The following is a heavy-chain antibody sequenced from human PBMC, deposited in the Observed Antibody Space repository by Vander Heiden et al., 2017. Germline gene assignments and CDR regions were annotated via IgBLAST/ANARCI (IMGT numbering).Heavy chain of an antibody. V-gene: IGHV3-30-3*01. CDR2: ISYDGSNK. Sequence: VQLVESGGGAVRPGRSLRLSCAASGFTFSSYAMSWVRQAPGKGLEWVAVISYDGSNKDYTDSVKGRFTISRDNSKNTLYLQMNSLRPEDTAVYYCARWIASWYGVDYWGQGTLVTVSS. CDR3: ARWIASWYGVDY. D-gene: IGHD6-13*01. CDR1: GFTFSSYA. J-gene: IGHJ4*02.